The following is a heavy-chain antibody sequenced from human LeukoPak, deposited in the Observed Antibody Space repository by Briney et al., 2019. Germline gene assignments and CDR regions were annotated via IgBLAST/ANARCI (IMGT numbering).Heavy chain of an antibody. CDR2: IYSGGST. V-gene: IGHV3-53*01. CDR1: GFTVSSNY. J-gene: IGHJ4*02. CDR3: ARGRDSSSWYGALFDY. Sequence: GGSLRLSCAASGFTVSSNYMSWVRQAPGKGLEWVSVIYSGGSTYYADSVKGRFTISRDNSKNTLYLQMNSLRAEDTAVYYCARGRDSSSWYGALFDYWGQGTLVTVSS. D-gene: IGHD6-13*01.